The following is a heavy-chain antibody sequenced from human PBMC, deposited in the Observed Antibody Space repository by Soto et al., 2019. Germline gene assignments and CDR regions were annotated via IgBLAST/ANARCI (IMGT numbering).Heavy chain of an antibody. J-gene: IGHJ4*02. CDR1: GDTFSSYA. CDR2: IIPIFGTA. D-gene: IGHD3-22*01. V-gene: IGHV1-69*01. Sequence: QVQLVQSGAEVKKPGSSVKVSCKASGDTFSSYAISWVRQAPGQGLEWMGGIIPIFGTANYAQKFQGRVTITADESTSTAYMELSSLRSEDTAIYYCARVSYYYDSSGYHAVRYFDYWGQGTLVTVSS. CDR3: ARVSYYYDSSGYHAVRYFDY.